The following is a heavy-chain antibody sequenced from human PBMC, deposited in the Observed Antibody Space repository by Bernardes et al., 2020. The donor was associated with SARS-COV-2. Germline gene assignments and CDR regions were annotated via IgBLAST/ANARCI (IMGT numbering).Heavy chain of an antibody. CDR3: ARGSQKMGEQVYYYGMDV. V-gene: IGHV1-8*01. CDR2: MNPNSGNT. J-gene: IGHJ6*02. Sequence: ASVKVSCKASGYIFTSYDINWVRQATGQGLEWMGWMNPNSGNTGYAQKFQGRVTMTRNTSIKIAYMELSSLRSEDTAVYYCARGSQKMGEQVYYYGMDVWGQGTTVTVSS. CDR1: GYIFTSYD. D-gene: IGHD3-16*01.